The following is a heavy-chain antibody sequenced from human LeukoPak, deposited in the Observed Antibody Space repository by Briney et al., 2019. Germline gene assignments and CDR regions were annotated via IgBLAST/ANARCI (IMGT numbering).Heavy chain of an antibody. J-gene: IGHJ3*02. V-gene: IGHV4-4*02. CDR3: ARDYDILTGYRLAFDI. Sequence: SETLSLTCAVSGGSISSSNWWSWVRQPPGKGPEWIGEIYHSGSTNYNPSLKSRVTISVDKSKNQFSLKLSSVTAADTAVYYCARDYDILTGYRLAFDIWGQGTMVTVSS. CDR1: GGSISSSNW. D-gene: IGHD3-9*01. CDR2: IYHSGST.